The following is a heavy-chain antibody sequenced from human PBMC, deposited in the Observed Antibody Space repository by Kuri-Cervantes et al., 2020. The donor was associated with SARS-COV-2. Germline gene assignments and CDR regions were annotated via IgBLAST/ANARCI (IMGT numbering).Heavy chain of an antibody. J-gene: IGHJ6*02. CDR3: ARLGATEGSYYYGVDV. D-gene: IGHD1-26*01. CDR2: IHYSGST. V-gene: IGHV4-59*01. CDR1: GGSISSYY. Sequence: SETLSLTCTVSGGSISSYYWSWVRQPPGKGLEWIGNIHYSGSTNYNPSLKSRVTISVDTSKNQLSLRLSSVTAADTAVYYCARLGATEGSYYYGVDVWGQGTTVTVSS.